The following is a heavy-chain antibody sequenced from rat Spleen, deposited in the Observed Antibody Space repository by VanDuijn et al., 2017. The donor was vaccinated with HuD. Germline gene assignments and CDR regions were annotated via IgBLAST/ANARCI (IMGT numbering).Heavy chain of an antibody. CDR2: ISYDGSRT. Sequence: EVQLVESDGGLVQPGRSLKLSCATSGFTFSDFYMAWVRQAPTKGLEWVATISYDGSRTYYRDSVKGRFTISRDNAKSTLYLQMDSLRSEDTATYYCARGALSYFDYWGQGVMVTVSS. V-gene: IGHV5-29*01. D-gene: IGHD3-1*01. CDR3: ARGALSYFDY. J-gene: IGHJ2*01. CDR1: GFTFSDFY.